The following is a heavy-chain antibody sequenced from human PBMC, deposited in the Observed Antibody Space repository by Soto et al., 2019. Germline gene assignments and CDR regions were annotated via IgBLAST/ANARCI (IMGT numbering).Heavy chain of an antibody. CDR1: GFTFSSYA. Sequence: PGGSLRLSCAASGFTFSSYAMSWVCQAPGKGLEWVSAISGSGGSTYYADSVKGRFTISRDNSKNTLYLQMNSLRAEDTAVYYCAKADFWSGYSRWSFDYWGQGTLVTVSS. CDR3: AKADFWSGYSRWSFDY. D-gene: IGHD3-3*01. V-gene: IGHV3-23*01. CDR2: ISGSGGST. J-gene: IGHJ4*02.